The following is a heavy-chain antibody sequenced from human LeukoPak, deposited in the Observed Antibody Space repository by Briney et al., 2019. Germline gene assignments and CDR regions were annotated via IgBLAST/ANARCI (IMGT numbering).Heavy chain of an antibody. CDR2: ISNSGGST. Sequence: PGGSLRLSCAASGFTFSSYAMSWVRQAPGKGLEWVSVISNSGGSTHYADSVKGRFTISRDNSKNTLYLQMNSLRAEDTAVYYCAGVSGYYDILTCFDYWGQGTLVTVSS. V-gene: IGHV3-23*01. J-gene: IGHJ4*02. D-gene: IGHD3-9*01. CDR3: AGVSGYYDILTCFDY. CDR1: GFTFSSYA.